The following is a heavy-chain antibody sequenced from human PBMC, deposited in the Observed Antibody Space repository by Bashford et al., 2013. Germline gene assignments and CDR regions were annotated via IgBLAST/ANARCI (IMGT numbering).Heavy chain of an antibody. Sequence: QRFQGRVTITADKSTSTAYMELSSLRSEDTAVYYCARDIRDSGVGGCDAFDIWGQGTMVTVSS. D-gene: IGHD2-15*01. J-gene: IGHJ3*02. CDR3: ARDIRDSGVGGCDAFDI. V-gene: IGHV1-69*04.